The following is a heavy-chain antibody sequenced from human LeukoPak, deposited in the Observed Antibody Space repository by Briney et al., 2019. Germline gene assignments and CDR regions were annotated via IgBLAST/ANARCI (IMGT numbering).Heavy chain of an antibody. V-gene: IGHV4-39*01. CDR3: ARQVATGPYYYYFMYV. J-gene: IGHJ6*03. D-gene: IGHD1-1*01. Sequence: SETLSLTCTVSGGSISTESYFWGWVRQPPGVELEWIVNIYYSGSTYYNPSRKSRLTISVDTSKNRFSLRLSSVTAADTVEYYCARQVATGPYYYYFMYVWGKGTTVTVSS. CDR1: GGSISTESYF. CDR2: IYYSGST.